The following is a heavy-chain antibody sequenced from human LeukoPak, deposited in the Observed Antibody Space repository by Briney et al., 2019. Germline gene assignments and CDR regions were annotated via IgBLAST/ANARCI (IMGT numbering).Heavy chain of an antibody. D-gene: IGHD6-19*01. V-gene: IGHV3-74*01. CDR1: GFTFSSYW. Sequence: GGSLRLSCAASGFTFSSYWMHWVRQAPGKGLVWVSRINSDGSSTSYADSVKGRFTISRDNAKNTLYLQMNSLRAEDTAVYHCARGIAVAGTWFDPWGQGTLVTVSS. CDR2: INSDGSST. CDR3: ARGIAVAGTWFDP. J-gene: IGHJ5*02.